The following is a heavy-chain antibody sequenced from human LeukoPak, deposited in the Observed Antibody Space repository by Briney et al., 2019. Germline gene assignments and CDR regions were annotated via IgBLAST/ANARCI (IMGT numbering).Heavy chain of an antibody. CDR2: ISSGGSTI. CDR1: GFTFSSYE. CDR3: ARAGGGRYSSGWYLDY. J-gene: IGHJ4*02. V-gene: IGHV3-48*03. Sequence: GGSLRLSCAASGFTFSSYEMNWVRQAPGKGLEWVSYISSGGSTIYYADSVKGRFTISRDNAKNSLYLQMNSLRAEDTAVYYCARAGGGRYSSGWYLDYWGQGTLVTVSS. D-gene: IGHD6-19*01.